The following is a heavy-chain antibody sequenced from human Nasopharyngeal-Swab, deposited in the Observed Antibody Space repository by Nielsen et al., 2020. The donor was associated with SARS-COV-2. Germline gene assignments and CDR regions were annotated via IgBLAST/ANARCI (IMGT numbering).Heavy chain of an antibody. CDR2: IYYSGST. CDR3: ARGPRYCSSTSCYRYYYYYMDV. D-gene: IGHD2-2*01. Sequence: SETLSLTCTVSCGSVSSGSYYWSWIRQPPGKGLEWIGYIYYSGSTNYNPSLKSRVTISVDTSKNQFSLKLSSVTAADTAVYYCARGPRYCSSTSCYRYYYYYMDVWGKGTTVTVSS. CDR1: CGSVSSGSYY. J-gene: IGHJ6*03. V-gene: IGHV4-61*01.